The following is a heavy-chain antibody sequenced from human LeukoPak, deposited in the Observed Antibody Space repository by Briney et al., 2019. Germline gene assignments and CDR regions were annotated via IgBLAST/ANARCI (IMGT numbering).Heavy chain of an antibody. CDR3: ATRRAGYNSPFDY. CDR1: GYTFTDYY. J-gene: IGHJ4*02. CDR2: VDPEDGET. Sequence: ASVKVSCKVSGYTFTDYYMHWVQQAPGKGLEWMRPVDPEDGETIYAEKFQGRVTITADTSTDTAYRELSSPRSEDTAVYYCATRRAGYNSPFDYWGQGTLVTVSS. D-gene: IGHD5-24*01. V-gene: IGHV1-69-2*01.